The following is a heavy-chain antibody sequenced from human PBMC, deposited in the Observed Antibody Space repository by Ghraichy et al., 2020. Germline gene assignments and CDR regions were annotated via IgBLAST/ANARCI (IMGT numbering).Heavy chain of an antibody. CDR2: INPSGGST. D-gene: IGHD2-2*01. J-gene: IGHJ6*03. CDR3: ARGDIVVVPAADYYYYYYMDV. Sequence: ASVKVSCKASGYTFTSYYMHWVRQAPGQGLEWMGIINPSGGSTSYAQKFQGRVTMTRDTSTSTVYMELSSLRSEDTAVYYCARGDIVVVPAADYYYYYYMDVWGKGTTVTVSS. V-gene: IGHV1-46*01. CDR1: GYTFTSYY.